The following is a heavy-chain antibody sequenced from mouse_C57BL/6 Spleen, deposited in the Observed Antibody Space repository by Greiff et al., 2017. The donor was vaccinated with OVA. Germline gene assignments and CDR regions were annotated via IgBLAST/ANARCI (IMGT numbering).Heavy chain of an antibody. D-gene: IGHD1-1*01. Sequence: QVQLKQPGAELVRPGSSVKLSCKASGYTFTSYWMHWVKQRPIQGLEWIGNIDPSDSETHYNQKFKDKATLTVDKSSSTAYMQLSSLTSEDSAVYYCARGGDYGSSGWFAYWGQGTLVTVSA. CDR1: GYTFTSYW. V-gene: IGHV1-52*01. CDR2: IDPSDSET. CDR3: ARGGDYGSSGWFAY. J-gene: IGHJ3*01.